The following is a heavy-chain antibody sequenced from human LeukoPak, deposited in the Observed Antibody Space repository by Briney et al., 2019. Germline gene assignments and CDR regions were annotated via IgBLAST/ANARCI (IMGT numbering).Heavy chain of an antibody. V-gene: IGHV4-34*01. CDR2: INHSGST. Sequence: SETLSLTCAVSGGSFSGYYWTWIRQPPGKGLEWIGEINHSGSTNYNPSLKSRVTISVDTSKNQFSLKLSSVTAADTAVYYCARTKYDFWSGYQYYSDYWGQGTLVTVSS. CDR1: GGSFSGYY. D-gene: IGHD3-3*01. J-gene: IGHJ4*02. CDR3: ARTKYDFWSGYQYYSDY.